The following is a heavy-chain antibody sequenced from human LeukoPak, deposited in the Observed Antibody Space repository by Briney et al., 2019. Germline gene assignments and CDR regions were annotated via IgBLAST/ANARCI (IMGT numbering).Heavy chain of an antibody. CDR2: ISSSRSSYI. J-gene: IGHJ4*02. CDR1: GFTFSSYS. D-gene: IGHD4/OR15-4a*01. V-gene: IGHV3-21*01. CDR3: ARDILSGAIGAYYFDY. Sequence: GGSLRLSFAASGFTFSSYSMEWVRQAPGKGLEGVSSISSSRSSYIYYAVSVKGRFTISRDNAKNSLYLQMNSLRAEDTAVYYCARDILSGAIGAYYFDYWGQGTLVTVSS.